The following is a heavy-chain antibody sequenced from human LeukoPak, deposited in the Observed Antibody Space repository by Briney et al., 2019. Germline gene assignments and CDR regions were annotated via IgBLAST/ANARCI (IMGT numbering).Heavy chain of an antibody. CDR3: ARAGITMVRGPPFDP. V-gene: IGHV1-18*01. CDR2: ISAYNGNT. D-gene: IGHD3-10*01. CDR1: GYTFTSYG. Sequence: ASVKVSCKASGYTFTSYGISWVRQAPGQGLEWMGWISAYNGNTNYAQKLQGRVTMTTDTSTSTAYMELRSLRSDDTAVYYCARAGITMVRGPPFDPWGQGTLVTVSS. J-gene: IGHJ5*02.